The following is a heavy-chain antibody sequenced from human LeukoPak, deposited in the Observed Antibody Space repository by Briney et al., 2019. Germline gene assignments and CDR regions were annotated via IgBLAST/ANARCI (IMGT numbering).Heavy chain of an antibody. D-gene: IGHD3-10*01. CDR1: GGSISSDNYQ. Sequence: KPSQTLSLTCTVSGGSISSDNYQWSWIRQPPGKGLEWIGYINYSGSTYYNPSLKGRVTISVDTSKNQFSLKLTSVTAADTAVYYCARYGSGSTWFDPWGQGTLVTVSS. CDR2: INYSGST. J-gene: IGHJ5*02. CDR3: ARYGSGSTWFDP. V-gene: IGHV4-30-4*01.